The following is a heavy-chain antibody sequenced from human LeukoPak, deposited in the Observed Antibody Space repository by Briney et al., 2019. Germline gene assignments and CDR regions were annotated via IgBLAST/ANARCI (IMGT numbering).Heavy chain of an antibody. J-gene: IGHJ4*02. V-gene: IGHV3-73*01. CDR1: GFTFSDSA. CDR3: TSSPYYRQGYFGF. Sequence: GGSLRLSCAASGFTFSDSAIHWVRQASGKGLEWIGRIRSKANNYATEYAASVKGRFTISRDESHETAYLQMNSLKTEDTAVYYCTSSPYYRQGYFGFWGQGTLVTVSS. D-gene: IGHD1-26*01. CDR2: IRSKANNYAT.